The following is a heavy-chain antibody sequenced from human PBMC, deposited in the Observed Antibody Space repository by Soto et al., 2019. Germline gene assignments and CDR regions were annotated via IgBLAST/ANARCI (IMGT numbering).Heavy chain of an antibody. CDR3: ARSLLQGDF. V-gene: IGHV1-46*01. J-gene: IGHJ4*02. CDR1: GSTSVHYY. D-gene: IGHD2-21*01. Sequence: QVQLVQSGAEVKKHGAAGKVACKSPGSTSVHYYIHWVRQAPGQGLEWMAIITPNGGSTNYAQKFRGRVTVTSDTSTTTVTMELNSLGSDDTAVYFCARSLLQGDFWGQGTLVTVSS. CDR2: ITPNGGST.